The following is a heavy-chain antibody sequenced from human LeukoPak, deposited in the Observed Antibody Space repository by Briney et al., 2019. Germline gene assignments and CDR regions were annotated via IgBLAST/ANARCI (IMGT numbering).Heavy chain of an antibody. Sequence: SETLSLTCAVYGGSFSGYYWSWIRQPPGKGLEWIGEINHSGSTNYNPSLKSRVTMSVDTSKNQFSLKLSSVTAADTAVYYCARGTVAGTDYWGQGTLVTVSS. V-gene: IGHV4-34*01. D-gene: IGHD6-19*01. CDR2: INHSGST. CDR3: ARGTVAGTDY. CDR1: GGSFSGYY. J-gene: IGHJ4*02.